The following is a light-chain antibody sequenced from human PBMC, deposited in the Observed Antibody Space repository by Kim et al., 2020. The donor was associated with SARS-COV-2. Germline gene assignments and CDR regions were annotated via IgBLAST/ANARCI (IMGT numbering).Light chain of an antibody. CDR3: YSASDNNWV. CDR1: VLTKKY. J-gene: IGLJ3*02. V-gene: IGLV3-27*01. Sequence: SYELTQPSSVSVSPGQTARITCSGDVLTKKYARWFQQKPGQAPVLVIYKDSERPSGIPERFSGSSSGTTVTLTISGAQVEDVADYYCYSASDNNWVFGGGTQLTVL. CDR2: KDS.